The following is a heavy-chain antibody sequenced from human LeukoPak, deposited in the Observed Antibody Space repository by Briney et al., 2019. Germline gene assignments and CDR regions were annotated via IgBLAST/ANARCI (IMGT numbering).Heavy chain of an antibody. J-gene: IGHJ4*02. CDR3: ARWGRDGYNYFYFDY. D-gene: IGHD5-24*01. CDR2: IYHSGST. V-gene: IGHV4-30-2*01. CDR1: GGSISSGGYS. Sequence: ASETLSLTCAVSGGSISSGGYSWSWIRQPPGKGLEWIGYIYHSGSTYYNPSLKSRVTISVDRSKNQFSLKLSSVTAADTAVYYCARWGRDGYNYFYFDYWGQGTLVTVSS.